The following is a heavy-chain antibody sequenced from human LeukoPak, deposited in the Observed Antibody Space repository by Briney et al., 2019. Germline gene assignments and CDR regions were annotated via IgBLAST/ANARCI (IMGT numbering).Heavy chain of an antibody. V-gene: IGHV3-23*01. CDR1: GFTFSSSS. D-gene: IGHD6-19*01. J-gene: IGHJ4*02. CDR3: AKDRGRIAVAGRSFDY. Sequence: GGSLRLSCAASGFTFSSSSMNWVRQAPGKGLEWVSAISGSGGSTYYADSVTGRFTISRDNSKNTLYLQMNSLRAEDTAVYYCAKDRGRIAVAGRSFDYWGQGTLVTVSS. CDR2: ISGSGGST.